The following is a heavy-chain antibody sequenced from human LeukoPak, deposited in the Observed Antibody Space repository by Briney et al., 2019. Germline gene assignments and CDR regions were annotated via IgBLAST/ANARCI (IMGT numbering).Heavy chain of an antibody. CDR1: GGSISSYY. CDR2: IYYSGST. D-gene: IGHD3-3*01. Sequence: SETLSLTCTVSGGSISSYYWSWIRQPPGKGLEWIGYIYYSGSTNYNPSLKSRVTISVDTSKNQFSLRLSSVTAADTAVYHCARDIGFWSGCPHDAFDIWGQGTMVTVSS. V-gene: IGHV4-59*12. CDR3: ARDIGFWSGCPHDAFDI. J-gene: IGHJ3*02.